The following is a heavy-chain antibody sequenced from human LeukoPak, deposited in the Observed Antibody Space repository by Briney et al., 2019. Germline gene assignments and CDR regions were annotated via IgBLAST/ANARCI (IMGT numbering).Heavy chain of an antibody. CDR3: AKGSPPGD. J-gene: IGHJ4*02. CDR1: GLTFSDYY. D-gene: IGHD3-16*01. V-gene: IGHV3-11*05. Sequence: PGGSLRLSCAASGLTFSDYYMTWIRRAPGKGLEWVSYISTTSGFRNYADSVRGRFTISRDNAKNSLYLQMNTLRDEDTAVYYCAKGSPPGDWGQGTLVTVSS. CDR2: ISTTSGFR.